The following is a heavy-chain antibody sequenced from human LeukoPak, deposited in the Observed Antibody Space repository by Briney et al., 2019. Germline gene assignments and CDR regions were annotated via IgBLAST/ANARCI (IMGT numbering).Heavy chain of an antibody. Sequence: GGSLRLSCAASGFTFSSYGMSWVRQAPGKGLEWVSAISGSGGSTYYAGSVKGRFTISRDNSKNTLYLQMNSLRAEDTAVYYCAKDAVSGWYVLGYWGQGTLVTVSS. CDR1: GFTFSSYG. D-gene: IGHD6-19*01. CDR2: ISGSGGST. CDR3: AKDAVSGWYVLGY. J-gene: IGHJ4*02. V-gene: IGHV3-23*01.